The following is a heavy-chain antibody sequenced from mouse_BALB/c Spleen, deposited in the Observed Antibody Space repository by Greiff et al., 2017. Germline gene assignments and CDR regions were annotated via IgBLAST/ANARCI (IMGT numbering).Heavy chain of an antibody. CDR1: GYTFTDYN. J-gene: IGHJ4*01. V-gene: IGHV1S29*02. Sequence: EVQLQQSGPELVKPGASVKISCKASGYTFTDYNMHWVKQSHGKSLEWIGYIYPYNGGTGYNQKFKSKATLTVDNSSSTAYMELRSLTSEDSAVYYCARWAYYGSSYAMDYWGQGTSVTVSS. D-gene: IGHD1-1*01. CDR2: IYPYNGGT. CDR3: ARWAYYGSSYAMDY.